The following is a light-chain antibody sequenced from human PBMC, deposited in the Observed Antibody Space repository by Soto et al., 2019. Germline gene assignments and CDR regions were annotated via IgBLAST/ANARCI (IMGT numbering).Light chain of an antibody. CDR2: AVS. CDR1: SSDIGDYRY. J-gene: IGLJ2*01. CDR3: FSYTRSTTLV. V-gene: IGLV2-14*01. Sequence: QSALTQPASVSGSPGQSITISCTGTSSDIGDYRYVSWYPHHPGNAPKLMSYAVSDRPEGVSDRFSGSKSGNTASLAISGLQAEDEADYYCFSYTRSTTLVFGGGTKVTVL.